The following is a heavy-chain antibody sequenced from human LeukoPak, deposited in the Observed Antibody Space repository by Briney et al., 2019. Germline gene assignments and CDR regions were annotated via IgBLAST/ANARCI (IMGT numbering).Heavy chain of an antibody. CDR3: ARGHSSGYVAGQDY. CDR1: GFTFSSYA. V-gene: IGHV3-23*01. J-gene: IGHJ4*02. Sequence: GGSLRLSCAASGFTFSSYAMSWVRQAPGKGLEWVSAISGSGGSTYYADSVKGRFTISRDNSKNTLYLQMNSLRAEDTAVYYCARGHSSGYVAGQDYWGQGTLVTVSS. D-gene: IGHD3-22*01. CDR2: ISGSGGST.